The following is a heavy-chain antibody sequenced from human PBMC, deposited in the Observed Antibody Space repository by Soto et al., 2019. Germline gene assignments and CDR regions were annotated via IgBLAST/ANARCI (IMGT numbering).Heavy chain of an antibody. CDR2: ISSSGSTI. CDR1: GFTFSGYY. D-gene: IGHD3-9*01. Sequence: GGSLRLSCAASGFTFSGYYMSWIRQAPGKGLEWGSYISSSGSTIYYADSVKGRFTISRDNAKNSLYLQMNSLRAEDTAVYYGARLSPYDILTGYPLPDYYYMDVWGKGNTVTVSS. J-gene: IGHJ6*03. V-gene: IGHV3-11*01. CDR3: ARLSPYDILTGYPLPDYYYMDV.